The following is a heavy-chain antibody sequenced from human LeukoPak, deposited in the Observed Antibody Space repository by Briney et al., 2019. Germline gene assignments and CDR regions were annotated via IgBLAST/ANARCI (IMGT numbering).Heavy chain of an antibody. Sequence: GGSLRLSCAASGFTFSSYSMNWVRQAPGKGLEWVSYISSSSSPIYYADSVKGRFTISRDNAKNSLYLQMNSLRAEDTAVFYCARDLGLDGDWGQGTLVTVSS. D-gene: IGHD2-2*03. J-gene: IGHJ4*02. CDR2: ISSSSSPI. CDR1: GFTFSSYS. CDR3: ARDLGLDGD. V-gene: IGHV3-48*01.